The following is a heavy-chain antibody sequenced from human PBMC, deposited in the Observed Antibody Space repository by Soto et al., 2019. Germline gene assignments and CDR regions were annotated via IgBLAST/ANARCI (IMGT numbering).Heavy chain of an antibody. J-gene: IGHJ4*02. CDR3: ASIGGDYYDSSGYYLSYFDY. D-gene: IGHD3-22*01. V-gene: IGHV1-46*01. Sequence: GASVKLSCKESGYTITSNYMHWVRQAPKQGLEWMGIINPSGGSTSYAQKFQGRVTMTRDTSTSTVYMELSSLRSEDTAVYYCASIGGDYYDSSGYYLSYFDYWGQGTLVTVSS. CDR1: GYTITSNY. CDR2: INPSGGST.